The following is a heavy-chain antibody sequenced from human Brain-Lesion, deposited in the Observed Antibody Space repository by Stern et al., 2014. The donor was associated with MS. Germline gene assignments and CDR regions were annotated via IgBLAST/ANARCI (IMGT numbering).Heavy chain of an antibody. CDR2: ITWDGGST. CDR1: GFTFDDYA. J-gene: IGHJ4*02. CDR3: AGGLGF. D-gene: IGHD2-21*01. Sequence: VQLVGSGGVVVQPGGSPRLSCAASGFTFDDYAMHWVRQAPGKGLEWVSLITWDGGSTSYTDSVKGRFSISRDNRKSFLYLQMNSLRPEDTALYYCAGGLGFWGRGTLVTVSS. V-gene: IGHV3-43D*03.